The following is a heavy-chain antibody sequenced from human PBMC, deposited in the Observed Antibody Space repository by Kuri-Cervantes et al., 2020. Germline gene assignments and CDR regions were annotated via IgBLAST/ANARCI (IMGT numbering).Heavy chain of an antibody. CDR1: GYTFTSYY. J-gene: IGHJ6*03. CDR2: INPSGGST. V-gene: IGHV1-46*01. D-gene: IGHD3-3*01. CDR3: VRRXWSGYYHHYXYYYYMDV. Sequence: ASVKVSCKASGYTFTSYYMHWVRQAPGQGLEWMXXINPSGGSTSYAQKFQGRVTMTRDTSTSTVYMELSSLRSEDMVVYSCVRRXWSGYYHHYXYYYYMDVWGKGTTVTVSS.